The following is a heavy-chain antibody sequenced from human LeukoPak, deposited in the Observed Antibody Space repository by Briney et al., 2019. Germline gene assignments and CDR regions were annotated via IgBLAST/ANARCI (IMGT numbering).Heavy chain of an antibody. V-gene: IGHV3-53*01. CDR3: ARDTYYYDSSGYYSDY. J-gene: IGHJ4*02. D-gene: IGHD3-22*01. CDR1: GFTVSSNY. Sequence: GGSLRLSCAASGFTVSSNYMSWVRQAPGKGLEWVSVIYSGGSTYYADSVKGRFTISRDNSKNTLYLQMNSLRAEDTAVYYCARDTYYYDSSGYYSDYWGQGTLVTVSS. CDR2: IYSGGST.